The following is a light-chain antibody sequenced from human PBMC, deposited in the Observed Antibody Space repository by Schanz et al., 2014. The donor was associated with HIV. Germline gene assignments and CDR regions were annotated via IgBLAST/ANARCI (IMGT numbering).Light chain of an antibody. CDR1: QGIGNS. CDR2: AAS. CDR3: QQYNTYPYT. Sequence: DIQMTPSPSSLSASVGDRVTITCRASQGIGNSLAWYQQKPGKVPSLLIYAASTLQFGVPSRFGGSGSGTEFTLTISSLQPDDFVTYYCQQYNTYPYTFGQGTKLEIK. V-gene: IGKV1-27*01. J-gene: IGKJ2*01.